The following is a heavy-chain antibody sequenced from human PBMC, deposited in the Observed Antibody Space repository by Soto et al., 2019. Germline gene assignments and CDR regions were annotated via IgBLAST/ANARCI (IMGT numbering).Heavy chain of an antibody. J-gene: IGHJ6*02. Sequence: WETLSLTCAFYGGSFSGYYCSWLRQPPGKGLEWIGEINHSGSTNYNPSLKSRVTISVDTSKNQFSLKLSSVTAADTAVYYCARGQYSSGWYGYYYYGMDVWGQGTTVTVSS. CDR1: GGSFSGYY. V-gene: IGHV4-34*01. CDR3: ARGQYSSGWYGYYYYGMDV. CDR2: INHSGST. D-gene: IGHD6-19*01.